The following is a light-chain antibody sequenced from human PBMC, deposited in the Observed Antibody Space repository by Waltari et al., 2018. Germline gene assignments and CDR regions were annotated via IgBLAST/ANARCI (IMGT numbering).Light chain of an antibody. CDR3: QQYSNWPMYT. J-gene: IGKJ2*01. V-gene: IGKV3-15*01. CDR2: GAF. Sequence: EVGMTQSPATLSLSPGERATLSCRASQSIGSSLAWYQQKPGQAPSLLITGAFTRATVVPGRFSGSGSGSGTEFTLTIGSLQSEDSAIYYCQQYSNWPMYTFGQGTKLAIK. CDR1: QSIGSS.